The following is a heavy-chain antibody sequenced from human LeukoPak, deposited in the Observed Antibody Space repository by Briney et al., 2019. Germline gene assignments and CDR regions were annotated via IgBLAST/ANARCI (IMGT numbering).Heavy chain of an antibody. J-gene: IGHJ4*02. Sequence: GGSLRLSCAASGFTFNNYPMNWVRQAPGKGLEWVALISNDGSNKYHADSVKGRFTISRDNAKNTLYLQMNSLRPEDTAVYYCARDHLTYYDFWSGSAPPDSWGQGTLVTVSS. V-gene: IGHV3-30*04. CDR2: ISNDGSNK. D-gene: IGHD3-3*01. CDR1: GFTFNNYP. CDR3: ARDHLTYYDFWSGSAPPDS.